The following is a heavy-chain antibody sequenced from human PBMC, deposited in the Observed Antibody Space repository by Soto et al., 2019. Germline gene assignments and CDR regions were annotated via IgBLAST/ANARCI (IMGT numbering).Heavy chain of an antibody. CDR1: GYTFASHA. CDR2: INAGNGNT. Sequence: ASVKVSCQASGYTFASHALHWVRQAPGQRLEWMGWINAGNGNTKYSQEFQGRVTFTRDTAANTAYMELSSLRSEDTALYYCARDKIAGYYSYYGMDVWGQGTTVTVSS. V-gene: IGHV1-3*01. CDR3: ARDKIAGYYSYYGMDV. D-gene: IGHD3-3*01. J-gene: IGHJ6*02.